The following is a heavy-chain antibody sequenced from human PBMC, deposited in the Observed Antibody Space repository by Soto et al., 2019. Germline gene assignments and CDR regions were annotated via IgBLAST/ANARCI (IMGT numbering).Heavy chain of an antibody. Sequence: GGSLRLSCAASGFTFSSYAMSWVRQAPGKGLEWVSAISGSGGSTYYADSVKGRFTISRDNSKNTLYLQMNSLRAEDTAVYYCATLEGLWFGEFFYAFDIWGQGTMVTVSS. CDR3: ATLEGLWFGEFFYAFDI. CDR1: GFTFSSYA. CDR2: ISGSGGST. J-gene: IGHJ3*02. D-gene: IGHD3-10*01. V-gene: IGHV3-23*01.